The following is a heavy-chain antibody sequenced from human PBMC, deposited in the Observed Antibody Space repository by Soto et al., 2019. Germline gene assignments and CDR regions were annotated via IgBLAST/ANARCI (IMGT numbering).Heavy chain of an antibody. V-gene: IGHV2-5*02. Sequence: QITLKESGPTLVKPTQTLTLTCTFSGFSLSTSGVGVGWIRQPPGKALEWLALIYWDDDKRYSPSLKSRLTITKDTSKNQVVLTMTNMDPVDTATYYCAHGLAYNWNPNDYYYYGMDVWGQGTTVTVSS. CDR1: GFSLSTSGVG. CDR3: AHGLAYNWNPNDYYYYGMDV. J-gene: IGHJ6*02. D-gene: IGHD1-20*01. CDR2: IYWDDDK.